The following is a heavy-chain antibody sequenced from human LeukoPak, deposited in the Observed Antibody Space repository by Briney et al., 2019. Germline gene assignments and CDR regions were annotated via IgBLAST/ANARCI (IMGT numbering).Heavy chain of an antibody. J-gene: IGHJ4*02. Sequence: GGSLRLTCAASGFTFSSYAMNWVRQAPGKGLEWVSAISGSGGTYYADSVKGRFTISRDNSKNTLYLQMNNLRAEDTAIYYCAKKGLASAGRPPYFDYWGQGALVTVPS. D-gene: IGHD6-13*01. CDR3: AKKGLASAGRPPYFDY. CDR1: GFTFSSYA. V-gene: IGHV3-23*01. CDR2: ISGSGGT.